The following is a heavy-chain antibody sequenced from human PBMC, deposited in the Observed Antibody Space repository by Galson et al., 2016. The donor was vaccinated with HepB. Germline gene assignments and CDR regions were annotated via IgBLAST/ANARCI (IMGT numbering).Heavy chain of an antibody. Sequence: SLRLSCAASGFTFSSYAMHWVRQAPGKGLEWVAVIWNDGSNKYYADSVKGRFTISRDNSKNTIYLQMNSLRAEDTAVYYCARVPGIEDYGMDVWGQGTTVTVSS. CDR2: IWNDGSNK. CDR1: GFTFSSYA. CDR3: ARVPGIEDYGMDV. D-gene: IGHD3-10*01. J-gene: IGHJ6*02. V-gene: IGHV3-33*01.